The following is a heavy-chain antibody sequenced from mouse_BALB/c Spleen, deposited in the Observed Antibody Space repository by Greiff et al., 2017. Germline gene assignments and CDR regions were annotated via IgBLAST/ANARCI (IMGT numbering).Heavy chain of an antibody. Sequence: VQLQQPGAELVRPGASVKLSCKASGYTFTSYWINWVKQRPGQGLEWIGNIYPSDSYTNYNQKFKDKATLTVDKSSSTAYMQLSSPTSEDSAVYYCTRGYGSSFPYFDYWGQGTTLTVSS. CDR1: GYTFTSYW. V-gene: IGHV1-69*02. J-gene: IGHJ2*01. CDR3: TRGYGSSFPYFDY. D-gene: IGHD1-1*01. CDR2: IYPSDSYT.